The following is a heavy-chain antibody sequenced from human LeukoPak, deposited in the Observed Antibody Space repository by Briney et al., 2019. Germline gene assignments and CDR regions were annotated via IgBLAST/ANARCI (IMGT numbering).Heavy chain of an antibody. Sequence: ASVTVSFTSSGYTFTMYGISWVRQAPGQGLEWMGWISAYNSNTNYAHKVLGRVTMTTDTSTSTAYMELRSLRSDDTAVYYCARGGLVVVVATTPSTTPGLLHWLDPWGQGTLVSVSS. V-gene: IGHV1-18*01. D-gene: IGHD2-15*01. CDR3: ARGGLVVVVATTPSTTPGLLHWLDP. CDR1: GYTFTMYG. J-gene: IGHJ5*02. CDR2: ISAYNSNT.